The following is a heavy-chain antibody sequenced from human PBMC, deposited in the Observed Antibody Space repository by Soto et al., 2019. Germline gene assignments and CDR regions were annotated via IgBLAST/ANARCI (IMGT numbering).Heavy chain of an antibody. J-gene: IGHJ6*02. CDR3: ARGRNYYYYGMDV. Sequence: GGSLRLSCAASGFTFSDHYMDWVRQAPGKGLEWVGRTRNKANSYTTEYAASVKGRFTISRDDSKNSLCLQMNSLKTEDTAVYYCARGRNYYYYGMDVWGQGTTVTVSS. CDR2: TRNKANSYTT. CDR1: GFTFSDHY. V-gene: IGHV3-72*01.